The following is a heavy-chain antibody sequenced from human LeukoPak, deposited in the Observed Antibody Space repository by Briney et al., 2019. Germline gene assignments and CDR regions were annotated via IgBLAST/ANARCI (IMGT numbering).Heavy chain of an antibody. CDR2: IYYSGST. V-gene: IGHV4-39*01. Sequence: SETLSLTCTVSGGSISSYYWGWIRQPPGKGLEWIGSIYYSGSTHYNPSLKSRVTISVDTSKNQFSLKLSSVTAADTAVYYRARHRITYYDFWSGYHGGEWFDPWGQGTLVTVSS. CDR1: GGSISSYY. D-gene: IGHD3-3*01. J-gene: IGHJ5*02. CDR3: ARHRITYYDFWSGYHGGEWFDP.